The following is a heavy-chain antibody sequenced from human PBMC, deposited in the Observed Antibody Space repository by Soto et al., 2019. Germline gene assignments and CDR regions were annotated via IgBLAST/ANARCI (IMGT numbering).Heavy chain of an antibody. V-gene: IGHV4-61*01. CDR3: GRAWAHLYFEY. CDR1: GGSVSSTSYY. D-gene: IGHD1-26*01. CDR2: IHYSGST. Sequence: KTSETLSLTCTFSGGSVSSTSYYRTWIRQPPGKGLEWIGYIHYSGSTNYNPSLKSRVAMSVDTSKNHFSLKLSSVTAADTAVYSWGRAWAHLYFEYWGQGALVTVSS. J-gene: IGHJ4*02.